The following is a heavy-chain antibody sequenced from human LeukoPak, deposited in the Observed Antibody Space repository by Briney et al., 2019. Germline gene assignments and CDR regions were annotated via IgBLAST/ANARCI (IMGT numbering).Heavy chain of an antibody. V-gene: IGHV1-2*02. CDR2: INPNSGGT. D-gene: IGHD5-18*01. J-gene: IGHJ4*02. Sequence: VASVKVSCKASGYTFTGYYMHWVRQAPGQGLEWMGWINPNSGGTNYPQKFQGRVTMTRDTSISTAYMELSRLRSDDTAVYYCARLNVDTASIDYWGQGTLVTVSS. CDR3: ARLNVDTASIDY. CDR1: GYTFTGYY.